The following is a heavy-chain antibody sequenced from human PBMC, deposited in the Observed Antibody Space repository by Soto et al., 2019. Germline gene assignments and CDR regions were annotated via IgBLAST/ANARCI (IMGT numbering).Heavy chain of an antibody. J-gene: IGHJ3*01. V-gene: IGHV3-74*01. CDR3: ARGNLGGFDL. CDR1: GFTFDYYW. D-gene: IGHD4-4*01. CDR2: IQNDGSRT. Sequence: EVQLVESEGGLVQRGGSLRLSCAASGFTFDYYWMHWVRQAPGQGLVWVAHIQNDGSRTTYADSVKGRFPISRDNAKNTMYLQMKSLGAEDTAVYYCARGNLGGFDLWGQGTTVTVSS.